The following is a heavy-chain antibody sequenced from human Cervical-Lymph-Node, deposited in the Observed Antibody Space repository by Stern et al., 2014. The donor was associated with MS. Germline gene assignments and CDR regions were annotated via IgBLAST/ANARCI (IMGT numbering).Heavy chain of an antibody. CDR3: ASLDCSGGSCSSGDFDY. Sequence: VQLVQSGEEVKRPGESLKISCKGSGYNFTNYWIAWVRQTPGKGLEWVGIVYPGDSVTRSTPSFQAQVTISAAKSINTTYLQWSSLKPWDTAMYFCASLDCSGGSCSSGDFDYWGQGTLVTVSS. CDR2: VYPGDSVT. V-gene: IGHV5-51*01. CDR1: GYNFTNYW. D-gene: IGHD2-15*01. J-gene: IGHJ4*02.